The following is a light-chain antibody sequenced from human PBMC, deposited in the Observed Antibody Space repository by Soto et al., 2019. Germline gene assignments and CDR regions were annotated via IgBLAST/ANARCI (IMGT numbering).Light chain of an antibody. Sequence: QSVLTQPASVSGSPGQSITISCTGTSSDFGAYNYVSWYQQYPGKVPKLLIYNVSNRPSGVSNRFSGSKSGNTASLTISGLQAEDEADYFCTSYTSGSLYVFGTATKLTVL. CDR1: SSDFGAYNY. J-gene: IGLJ1*01. V-gene: IGLV2-14*01. CDR3: TSYTSGSLYV. CDR2: NVS.